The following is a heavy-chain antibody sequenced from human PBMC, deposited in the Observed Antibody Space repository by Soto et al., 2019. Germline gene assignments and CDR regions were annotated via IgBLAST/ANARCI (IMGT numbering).Heavy chain of an antibody. V-gene: IGHV4-30-2*05. CDR2: IYYSGST. Sequence: ELVESGGGLVQPGRSLRLSCAASGFTFDSFAMQWIRQIPGKGLEWIGYIYYSGSTYYNPSLKSRVTISVDTSKNQLSLKLSSVTAADTAVYYCARSPSRLTSWAFDPWGQGTLVTVSS. J-gene: IGHJ5*02. D-gene: IGHD2-2*01. CDR1: GFTFDSFA. CDR3: ARSPSRLTSWAFDP.